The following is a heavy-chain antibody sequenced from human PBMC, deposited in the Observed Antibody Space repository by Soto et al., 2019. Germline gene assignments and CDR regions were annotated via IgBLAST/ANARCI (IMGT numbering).Heavy chain of an antibody. Sequence: QVQLVQSGAEVKKPGSSVKVSCKASGGTFSSYTISWVRQAPGQGREWMGRIIPILGIANYAQKFQGRVTITADKSTSTAYMELSSLRSEDTAVYYCARDHTQRWLQHEGDYWGQGTLVTVSS. D-gene: IGHD5-12*01. V-gene: IGHV1-69*08. CDR1: GGTFSSYT. CDR3: ARDHTQRWLQHEGDY. CDR2: IIPILGIA. J-gene: IGHJ4*02.